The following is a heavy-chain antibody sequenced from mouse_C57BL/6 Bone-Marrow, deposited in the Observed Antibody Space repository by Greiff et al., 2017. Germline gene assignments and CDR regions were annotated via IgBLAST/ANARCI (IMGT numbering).Heavy chain of an antibody. D-gene: IGHD4-1*01. V-gene: IGHV1-80*01. CDR2: IYPGDGDT. J-gene: IGHJ2*01. Sequence: QVQLQQSGAELVKPGASVKISCKVSGYAFSTYWMHWVKQRPGKGLEWIGQIYPGDGDTNYNGKFKGKATLTADKSSSTAYMQLSSLTSEDSAVYFCARDWDYFDDWGQGTTLTVSS. CDR3: ARDWDYFDD. CDR1: GYAFSTYW.